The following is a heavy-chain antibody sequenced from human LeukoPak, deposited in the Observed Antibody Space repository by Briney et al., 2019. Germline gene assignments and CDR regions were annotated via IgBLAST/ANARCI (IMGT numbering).Heavy chain of an antibody. V-gene: IGHV1-2*02. D-gene: IGHD1-1*01. CDR2: INPNSGGT. J-gene: IGHJ6*03. Sequence: ASVKVSCKASGYTFTGYYMHWVRQAPGQGLECMGWINPNSGGTNYAQKFQGRVTMTRDTSISTAYMELRSLRSDDTAVYYCARVEANGYYYYYMDVWGKGTTVTISS. CDR3: ARVEANGYYYYYMDV. CDR1: GYTFTGYY.